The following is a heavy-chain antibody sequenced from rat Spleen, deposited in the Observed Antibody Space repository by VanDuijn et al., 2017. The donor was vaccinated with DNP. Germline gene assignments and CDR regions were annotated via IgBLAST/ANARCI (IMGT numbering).Heavy chain of an antibody. CDR3: ARHVLPLRVWDY. V-gene: IGHV5-22*01. J-gene: IGHJ2*01. D-gene: IGHD1-3*01. CDR1: GFTFSDFY. Sequence: EVQLVESGGGSVQPGRSLKLSCVASGFTFSDFYMAWIRQAPTKGLEWVAYIRYDSAITYYGDSVKGRFTISRDNSKSTLYLQMNSLRSEDMATYYCARHVLPLRVWDYWGQGVMVTVSS. CDR2: IRYDSAIT.